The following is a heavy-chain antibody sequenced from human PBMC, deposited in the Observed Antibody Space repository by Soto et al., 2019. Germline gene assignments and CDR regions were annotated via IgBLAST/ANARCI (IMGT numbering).Heavy chain of an antibody. D-gene: IGHD2-8*01. J-gene: IGHJ4*02. V-gene: IGHV5-10-1*01. CDR3: ARHDYNGEFDF. CDR2: IDPSDSRT. Sequence: GESLNISCEASGYMFPIYHISWVRQMPGKGLEWVGKIDPSDSRTMYRPSSRARITISVDKSINTAYLEWGRLKASDTAMYYCARHDYNGEFDFCGKGPQVTVSS. CDR1: GYMFPIYH.